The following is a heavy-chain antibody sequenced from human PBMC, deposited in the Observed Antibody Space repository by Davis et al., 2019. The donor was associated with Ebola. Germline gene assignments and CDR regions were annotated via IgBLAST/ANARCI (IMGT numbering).Heavy chain of an antibody. J-gene: IGHJ3*02. Sequence: SETLSLTCAVSGGSFSGYYWSWIRQPPGKGLEWIGEINHSGSTNYNPSLKSRVTISVDTSKNQFSLKLSSVTAADTAVYYCARSITIFGVVIHDAFDIWGQGTMVTVSS. CDR2: INHSGST. D-gene: IGHD3-3*01. CDR1: GGSFSGYY. V-gene: IGHV4-34*01. CDR3: ARSITIFGVVIHDAFDI.